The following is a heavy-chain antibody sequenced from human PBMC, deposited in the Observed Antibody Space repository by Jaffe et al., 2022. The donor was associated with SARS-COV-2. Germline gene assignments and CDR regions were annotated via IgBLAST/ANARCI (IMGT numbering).Heavy chain of an antibody. CDR1: GFTFSSYS. CDR3: ARDGSGYGYFDY. CDR2: ISSSSSFI. V-gene: IGHV3-21*01. D-gene: IGHD5-12*01. J-gene: IGHJ4*02. Sequence: EVQLVESGGGLVKPGGSLRLSCAASGFTFSSYSMNWVRQAPGKGLEWVSSISSSSSFIYYADSVKGRFTISRDNAKNSLYLQMNSLRAEDTAVYYCARDGSGYGYFDYWGQGTLVTVSS.